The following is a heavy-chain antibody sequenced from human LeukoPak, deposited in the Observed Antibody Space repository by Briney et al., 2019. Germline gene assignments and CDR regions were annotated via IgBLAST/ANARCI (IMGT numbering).Heavy chain of an antibody. D-gene: IGHD3-22*01. CDR1: KFSLSNTW. CDR3: TSDIPEGSGYSHDY. Sequence: NSGGSLRLSCAASKFSLSNTWMSWVRQAPGKGLEWVGRIKRTIDGGTRDYAAPVKGRFAISRDDSENTVYLQMSSLKVEDTAVYYCTSDIPEGSGYSHDYWGQRALVTVSS. CDR2: IKRTIDGGTR. V-gene: IGHV3-15*01. J-gene: IGHJ4*02.